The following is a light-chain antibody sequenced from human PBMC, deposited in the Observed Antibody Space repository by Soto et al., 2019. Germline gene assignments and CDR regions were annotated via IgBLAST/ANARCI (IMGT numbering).Light chain of an antibody. CDR3: QQYYNSPLT. CDR2: WAS. CDR1: RSVLHSSTNKNH. V-gene: IGKV4-1*01. J-gene: IGKJ1*01. Sequence: DIVMTQSPDSLAVSLGERATINCKSSRSVLHSSTNKNHLAWYQQIAGQPPKLLLYWASTRESGVPDRFSGSGYGTDFTLTISSLQAEDVAVYYCQQYYNSPLTFGQGTKVEIK.